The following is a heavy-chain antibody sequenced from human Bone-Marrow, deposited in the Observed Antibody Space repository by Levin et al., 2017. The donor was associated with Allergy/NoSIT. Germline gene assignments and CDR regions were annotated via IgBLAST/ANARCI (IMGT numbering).Heavy chain of an antibody. CDR2: ISYDGSNK. D-gene: IGHD2-15*01. J-gene: IGHJ3*02. CDR1: GFTFSSYA. V-gene: IGHV3-30-3*01. Sequence: GGSLRLSCAASGFTFSSYAMHWVRQAPGKGLEWVAVISYDGSNKYYADSVKGRFTISRDNSKNTLYLQMNSLRAEDTAVYYCAREWDIVVVVAAQIDAFDIWGQGTMVTVSS. CDR3: AREWDIVVVVAAQIDAFDI.